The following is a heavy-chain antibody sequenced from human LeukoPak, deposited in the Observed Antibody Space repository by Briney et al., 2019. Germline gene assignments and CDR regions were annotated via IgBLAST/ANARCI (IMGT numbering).Heavy chain of an antibody. CDR3: AAPVAYYGMDV. V-gene: IGHV1-58*01. Sequence: SVKVSCKASGFTFTSSAVQWVRQARGQRLEWIGWIVVGSGNTNYAQKFQVRVTITRDMSTSTAYMELSSLRSEDTAVYYCAAPVAYYGMDVWGQGTTVTVSS. CDR2: IVVGSGNT. J-gene: IGHJ6*02. CDR1: GFTFTSSA. D-gene: IGHD2-15*01.